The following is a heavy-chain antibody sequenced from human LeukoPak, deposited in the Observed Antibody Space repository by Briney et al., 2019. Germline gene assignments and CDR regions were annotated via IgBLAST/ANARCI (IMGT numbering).Heavy chain of an antibody. V-gene: IGHV3-23*01. D-gene: IGHD6-19*01. CDR3: AKGSPSGWYPFPLDY. J-gene: IGHJ4*02. CDR2: ISGSGGST. Sequence: GGSLRLSFAASGFTFSSYAMSWVRQAPGKGLEWVSAISGSGGSTYYADSVKGRFTISRDNSKNTLYLQMNSLRAEDTAVYYCAKGSPSGWYPFPLDYWGQGTLVTVSS. CDR1: GFTFSSYA.